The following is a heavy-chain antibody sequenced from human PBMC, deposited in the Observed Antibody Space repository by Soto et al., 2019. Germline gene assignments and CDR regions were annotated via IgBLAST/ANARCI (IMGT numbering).Heavy chain of an antibody. V-gene: IGHV4-59*01. CDR3: AAPPRY. J-gene: IGHJ4*02. D-gene: IGHD6-6*01. CDR2: IYDSGST. CDR1: GGSISSYY. Sequence: SETPSLTCTVSGGSISSYYWSWIRQPPGKGLEWIGYIYDSGSTNYNPSLKSRVTISVDTSKNQFSLKLTSVTAAGTAVYYCAAPPRYWGQGTLVTVSS.